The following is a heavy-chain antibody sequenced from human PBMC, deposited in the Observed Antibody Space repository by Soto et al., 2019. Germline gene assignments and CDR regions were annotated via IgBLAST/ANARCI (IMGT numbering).Heavy chain of an antibody. J-gene: IGHJ4*02. CDR1: GGTFSSYT. V-gene: IGHV1-69*02. CDR3: ASYVVETITMVRGVIRLDY. CDR2: IIPILGIA. D-gene: IGHD3-10*01. Sequence: ASVKVSCKASGGTFSSYTISWVRQAPGQGLEWMGRIIPILGIANYAQKFQGRVTITADKSTSTAYMELSSLRSEDTAVYYCASYVVETITMVRGVIRLDYWGQGTLVTVS.